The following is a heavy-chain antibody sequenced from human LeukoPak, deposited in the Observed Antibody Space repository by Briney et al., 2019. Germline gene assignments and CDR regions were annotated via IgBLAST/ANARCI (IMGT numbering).Heavy chain of an antibody. D-gene: IGHD6-13*01. CDR3: AREGLGAAAGTFDY. CDR2: ISGSGGST. V-gene: IGHV3-23*01. CDR1: GFTFSSYV. J-gene: IGHJ4*02. Sequence: GGSLRLSCAASGFTFSSYVMSWVRQAPGKGLEWVSAISGSGGSTYYADSVKGRFAISRDNSKNTLYVQMNSLRAEDTAVYYCAREGLGAAAGTFDYWGQGTLVTVSS.